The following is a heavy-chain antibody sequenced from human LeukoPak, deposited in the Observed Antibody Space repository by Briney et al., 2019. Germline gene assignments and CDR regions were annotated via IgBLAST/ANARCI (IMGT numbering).Heavy chain of an antibody. J-gene: IGHJ4*02. Sequence: PGGSLRLSCAASGFTFDDYGMSWVRQAPGKGLEWVSGINWNGGSTGYADSVKGRFTISRDNAKNSLYLRMNSLRAEDTALYYCARAASDYYGSGSFLYWGQGTLVTVSS. CDR2: INWNGGST. V-gene: IGHV3-20*04. D-gene: IGHD3-10*01. CDR1: GFTFDDYG. CDR3: ARAASDYYGSGSFLY.